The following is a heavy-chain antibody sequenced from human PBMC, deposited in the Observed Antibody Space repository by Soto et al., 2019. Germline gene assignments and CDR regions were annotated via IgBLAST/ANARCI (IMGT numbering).Heavy chain of an antibody. CDR3: AKGLRLLGPNDY. CDR2: ISSSSSNT. CDR1: GFTLSSYA. J-gene: IGHJ4*02. D-gene: IGHD3-16*01. V-gene: IGHV3-48*01. Sequence: GGSLRLSCAASGFTLSSYAMNWVRQAPGKGLEWVSYISSSSSNTQYAGSVKGRFTISRDNPKNMLYLQMKSLRAEDTAAYFSAKGLRLLGPNDYWGQGTLVTVSS.